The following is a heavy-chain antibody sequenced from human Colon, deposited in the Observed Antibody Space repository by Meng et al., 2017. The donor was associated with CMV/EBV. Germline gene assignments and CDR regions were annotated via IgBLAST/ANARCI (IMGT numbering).Heavy chain of an antibody. V-gene: IGHV3-21*01. Sequence: GESLKISCEASGFTFSSYEMNWVRQAPGQGLEWVSSISSTSSYIYYTDSVKGRFTISRDNAKNSLYLQMNSLRAGDTAVYYCARVPPTFSSWDGMDVWGQGTTVTVSS. J-gene: IGHJ6*02. CDR1: GFTFSSYE. CDR3: ARVPPTFSSWDGMDV. CDR2: ISSTSSYI. D-gene: IGHD6-13*01.